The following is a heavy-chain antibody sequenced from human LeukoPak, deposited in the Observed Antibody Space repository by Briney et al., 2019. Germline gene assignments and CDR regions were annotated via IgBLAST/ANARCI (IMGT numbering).Heavy chain of an antibody. CDR3: ARDHAANRNYFDY. CDR2: ISDDGINK. Sequence: PGRSLRLTCAASGCTFSSYVMHWVRQAPGKGLEWVAVISDDGINKYYADSVKGRFTISRDNSKSALFLQLNSLRAEDTAVYYCARDHAANRNYFDYWGQGTVITVSS. V-gene: IGHV3-30-3*01. CDR1: GCTFSSYV. D-gene: IGHD6-25*01. J-gene: IGHJ4*02.